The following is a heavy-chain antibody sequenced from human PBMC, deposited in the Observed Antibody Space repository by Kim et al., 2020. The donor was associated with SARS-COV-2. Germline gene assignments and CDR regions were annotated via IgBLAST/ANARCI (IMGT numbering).Heavy chain of an antibody. CDR3: ATAPIARRGAFDI. CDR1: GGSISSSSYH. Sequence: SETLSLTCTVSGGSISSSSYHWGRIRQPPGKGLEWIGSNYYSGSTYYNPSLNSRVTISVETSKNQLSLKLSPVAAADTAVYYGATAPIARRGAFDIWGQGTIVTVSS. D-gene: IGHD6-6*01. V-gene: IGHV4-39*01. J-gene: IGHJ3*02. CDR2: NYYSGST.